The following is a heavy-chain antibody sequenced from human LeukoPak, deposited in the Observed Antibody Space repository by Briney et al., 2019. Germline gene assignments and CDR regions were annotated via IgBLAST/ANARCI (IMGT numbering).Heavy chain of an antibody. CDR2: NNPNSCDT. CDR1: GYSFTGYY. V-gene: IGHV1-2*02. CDR3: ARGDYYESSGYLDSRNKWIDP. Sequence: ASVTVSCMASGYSFTGYYMHWLRQAPGQGLEWMGWNNPNSCDTKYAQKDQGRVTMTRHTFISTVYLEVSRLRSDYKAVYYCARGDYYESSGYLDSRNKWIDPWGEGTLVTVSS. J-gene: IGHJ5*02. D-gene: IGHD3-22*01.